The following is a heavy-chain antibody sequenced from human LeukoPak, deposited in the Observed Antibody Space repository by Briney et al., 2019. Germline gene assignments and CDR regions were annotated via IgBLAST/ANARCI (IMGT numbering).Heavy chain of an antibody. CDR2: IIPILGIA. J-gene: IGHJ4*02. Sequence: SVKVSCKASGGTFSSYTISWVRQAPGQGLEWMGRIIPILGIANYAQKFQGRVTITADKSTSTAYMELSSLKSEDTAVYYCARDPGGNDDVYRGQGTLVTASS. V-gene: IGHV1-69*04. CDR1: GGTFSSYT. CDR3: ARDPGGNDDVY. D-gene: IGHD1-1*01.